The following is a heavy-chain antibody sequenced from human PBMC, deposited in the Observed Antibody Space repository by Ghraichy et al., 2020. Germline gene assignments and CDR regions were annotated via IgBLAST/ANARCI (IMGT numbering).Heavy chain of an antibody. V-gene: IGHV1-2*02. J-gene: IGHJ4*02. CDR1: GYPFSAPF. D-gene: IGHD3-22*01. Sequence: ASVKVSCKVSGYPFSAPFTHFELLSPLLLLEWMGWINPNSGGTNYAQKFQGRVTMTRDTSISTAYMELSRLRSDDTAVYYCARDINSSGYYSLNYFDYWGQGSLVNVS. CDR3: ARDINSSGYYSLNYFDY. CDR2: INPNSGGT.